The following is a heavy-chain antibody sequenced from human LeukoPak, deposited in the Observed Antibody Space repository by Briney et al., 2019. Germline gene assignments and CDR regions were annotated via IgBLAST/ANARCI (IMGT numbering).Heavy chain of an antibody. CDR3: AKVLSSGWMIYYYYGMDV. D-gene: IGHD6-19*01. CDR2: ISYDGSNK. V-gene: IGHV3-30*18. J-gene: IGHJ6*02. CDR1: GFTFSSYG. Sequence: PGGSLRLSCAASGFTFSSYGMHWVRQAPGKGLEWVAVISYDGSNKYYADSVKGRFTISRDNSKNTLYLQMNSLRAEDTAAYYCAKVLSSGWMIYYYYGMDVWGQGTTVTVSS.